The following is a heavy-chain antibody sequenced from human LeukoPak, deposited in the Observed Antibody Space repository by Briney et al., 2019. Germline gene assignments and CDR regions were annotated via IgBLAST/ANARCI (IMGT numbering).Heavy chain of an antibody. Sequence: GGSLRLSCAASGFTFSSYSMNWVRQAPGKGLEWVSSISSSSSYIYYADSVKGRFTISRDNSKNTLYLQMNSLRAEDTAVYYCAKGTGVVFGDFDYWGQGTLVTVSS. J-gene: IGHJ4*02. CDR1: GFTFSSYS. D-gene: IGHD3-10*01. CDR3: AKGTGVVFGDFDY. V-gene: IGHV3-21*04. CDR2: ISSSSSYI.